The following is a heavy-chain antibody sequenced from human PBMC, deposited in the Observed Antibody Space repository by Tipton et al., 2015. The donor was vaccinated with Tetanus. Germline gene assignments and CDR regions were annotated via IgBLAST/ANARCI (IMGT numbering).Heavy chain of an antibody. J-gene: IGHJ4*02. CDR1: GSSISSYY. V-gene: IGHV4-59*01. CDR3: ARGGIAAAGGGLDY. Sequence: LRLSCTVSGSSISSYYWSWIRQPPGKGLEWIGYIYYSGSTNYNPSLKSRVTISVDTSKNQFSLKLSSVTAAATAVYYCARGGIAAAGGGLDYWGQGTLVTVSS. CDR2: IYYSGST. D-gene: IGHD6-13*01.